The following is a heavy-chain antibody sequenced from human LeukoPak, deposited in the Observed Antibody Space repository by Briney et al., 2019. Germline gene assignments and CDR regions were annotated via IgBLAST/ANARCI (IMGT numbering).Heavy chain of an antibody. V-gene: IGHV4-39*07. D-gene: IGHD6-13*01. CDR3: ASGVAAVRYFDY. CDR2: VYYSGST. Sequence: SETLSLTCSVSGGSISRSNYYWGWIRQPPGKGLEWIGGVYYSGSTYYKPSLKSRVTISVDTSKNQFSLRLTSVTAADTAVYYCASGVAAVRYFDYWGQGTLVTVSS. J-gene: IGHJ4*02. CDR1: GGSISRSNYY.